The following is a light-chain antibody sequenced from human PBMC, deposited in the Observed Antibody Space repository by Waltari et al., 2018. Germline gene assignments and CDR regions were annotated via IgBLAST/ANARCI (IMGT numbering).Light chain of an antibody. CDR2: NDS. Sequence: SYELTQPSSVSVSPGQTARITCSGDILPKNFARWFQQKPGKAPQLVIYNDSERPSGIPERFSGSSSGTTVTLTISGAQIEDEADYFCYSTANNSPVVFGGGTRLTVL. V-gene: IGLV3-27*01. J-gene: IGLJ2*01. CDR3: YSTANNSPVV. CDR1: ILPKNF.